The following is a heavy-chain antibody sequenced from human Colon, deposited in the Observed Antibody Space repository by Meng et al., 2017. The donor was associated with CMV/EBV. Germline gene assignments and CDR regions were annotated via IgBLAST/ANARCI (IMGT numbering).Heavy chain of an antibody. D-gene: IGHD3-3*01. J-gene: IGHJ4*02. Sequence: GGSLRLSCSASGFTFRSYEMNWVRQAPGKGLEWVAYISSGGQTIHYADSVKGRFTISRDNTNNLLYLQMSSLRADDTAVYYCTKPRRTIFGVVPSPPDYWGQGTLVTVSS. CDR1: GFTFRSYE. CDR2: ISSGGQTI. V-gene: IGHV3-48*03. CDR3: TKPRRTIFGVVPSPPDY.